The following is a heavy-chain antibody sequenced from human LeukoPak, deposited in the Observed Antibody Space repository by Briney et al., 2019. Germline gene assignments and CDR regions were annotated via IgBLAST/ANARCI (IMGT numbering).Heavy chain of an antibody. Sequence: SGGSLRLSCAASGFTFSSYGMHWVRQAPGKGLEWVAVIWYDGSNKYYADSVKGRFTISRDNSKNTLYLQMYSLRAEDTAVYYCAKDGYQPTYYYDSSGYYPDYWGQGTLVTVSS. V-gene: IGHV3-33*06. J-gene: IGHJ4*02. CDR3: AKDGYQPTYYYDSSGYYPDY. D-gene: IGHD3-22*01. CDR2: IWYDGSNK. CDR1: GFTFSSYG.